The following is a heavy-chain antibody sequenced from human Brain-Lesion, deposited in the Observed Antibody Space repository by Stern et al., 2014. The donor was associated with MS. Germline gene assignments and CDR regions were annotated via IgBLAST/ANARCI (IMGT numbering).Heavy chain of an antibody. J-gene: IGHJ2*01. CDR3: AQSGNYDWYFDL. Sequence: VQLVESGAEVRKPGSSVNVSCKASEYTFTYRYLHWVRQAPGQALEWMGCITPFNGNPRYAQKFQDRVTITADRSLSTAYMELSSLTSEDTAMYFCAQSGNYDWYFDLWGRGTLVTVSS. CDR2: ITPFNGNP. V-gene: IGHV1-45*02. D-gene: IGHD1-26*01. CDR1: EYTFTYRY.